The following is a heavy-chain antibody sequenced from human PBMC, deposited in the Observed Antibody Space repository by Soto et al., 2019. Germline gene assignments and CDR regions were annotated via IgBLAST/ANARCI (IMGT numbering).Heavy chain of an antibody. V-gene: IGHV3-33*01. CDR1: GFTFSSYG. CDR3: ARAVGPFDY. Sequence: GGSLRLSCAASGFTFSSYGMHWVRQAPGKGLEWVAVIWYDGSEKYYADSVKGRFTISRDNSKNTLYLQMNSLRVEDTAVYYCARAVGPFDYWGQGTLVTVSS. D-gene: IGHD1-26*01. J-gene: IGHJ4*02. CDR2: IWYDGSEK.